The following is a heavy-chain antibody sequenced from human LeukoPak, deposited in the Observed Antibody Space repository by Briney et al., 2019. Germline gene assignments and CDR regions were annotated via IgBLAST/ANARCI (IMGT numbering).Heavy chain of an antibody. CDR2: MDPTGSQK. CDR3: AIWTSGNY. V-gene: IGHV3-7*01. CDR1: QFTFNGSW. D-gene: IGHD1-1*01. Sequence: PGGSLRLSCADPQFTFNGSWMNSVRQAPGKGLEWVANMDPTGSQKRYVDSVRGRFTISKDNPGASLYLDMHSLRAEDTAIYYCAIWTSGNYWGQGTLVTVSS. J-gene: IGHJ4*02.